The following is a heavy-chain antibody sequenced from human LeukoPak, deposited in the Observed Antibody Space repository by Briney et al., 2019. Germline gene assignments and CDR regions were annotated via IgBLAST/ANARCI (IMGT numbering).Heavy chain of an antibody. J-gene: IGHJ4*02. D-gene: IGHD3-22*01. CDR3: AKDWDSSPYFDY. CDR2: ISYDGSNK. CDR1: GFTFGSYG. Sequence: PGRSLRLSCAASGFTFGSYGMHWVRQAPGKGLEWVAVISYDGSNKYYADSVKGRFTISRDKSKNTLYLQMNSLRAEDTAVYYCAKDWDSSPYFDYWGQGTLVTVSS. V-gene: IGHV3-30*18.